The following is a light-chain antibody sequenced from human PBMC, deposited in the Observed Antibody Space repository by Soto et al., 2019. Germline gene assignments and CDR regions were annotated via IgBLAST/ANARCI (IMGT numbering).Light chain of an antibody. J-gene: IGKJ2*01. CDR3: QQYNSYPYT. Sequence: DIQVTQSPSTLSASVGDRVTITCRAGQSISSWLAWYQQKPGKAPKLLIYDASSLESGVPSRFSGSGSGTEFTLTISSLQPDVFATYYCQQYNSYPYTFGQGTKLEIK. CDR1: QSISSW. CDR2: DAS. V-gene: IGKV1-5*01.